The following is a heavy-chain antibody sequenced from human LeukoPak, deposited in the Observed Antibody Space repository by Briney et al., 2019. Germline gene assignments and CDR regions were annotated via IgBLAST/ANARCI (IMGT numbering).Heavy chain of an antibody. J-gene: IGHJ4*02. CDR3: AKVGDNSGYYEYFDY. V-gene: IGHV3-23*01. Sequence: GGSLRLSCAASGFTFTSYAMSWVRQAPGKGLEWVSTIYTNGGGTYYADSVKGRLTISTDKSKNTLFLRMNNLRAEDTAVYYCAKVGDNSGYYEYFDYWGQGTLVTVSS. CDR1: GFTFTSYA. D-gene: IGHD3-22*01. CDR2: IYTNGGGT.